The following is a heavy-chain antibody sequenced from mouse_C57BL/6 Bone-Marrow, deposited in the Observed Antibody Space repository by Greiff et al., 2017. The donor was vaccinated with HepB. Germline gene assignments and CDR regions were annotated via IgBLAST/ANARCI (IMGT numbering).Heavy chain of an antibody. CDR2: INPNNGGT. Sequence: VQLKESGPELVKPGASVKIPCKASGYTFTDYNMDWVKQSHGKSLEWIGDINPNNGGTIYNQKFKGKATLTLDKSSSTAYMELRSLTSEDTAVYYCARSGYDYDWFAYWGQGTLVTVSA. CDR3: ARSGYDYDWFAY. CDR1: GYTFTDYN. V-gene: IGHV1-18*01. J-gene: IGHJ3*01. D-gene: IGHD2-4*01.